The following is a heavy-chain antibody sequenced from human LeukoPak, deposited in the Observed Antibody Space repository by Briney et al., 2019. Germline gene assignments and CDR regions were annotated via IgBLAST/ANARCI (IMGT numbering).Heavy chain of an antibody. J-gene: IGHJ4*02. CDR2: IYYSGST. V-gene: IGHV4-59*01. CDR1: GGSISSYY. CDR3: ARYGDYGRLDY. Sequence: SETLSLTCTVSGGSISSYYWSWIRQPPGKGLEWIGYIYYSGSTYYNPSLKSRVTISVDTSKNQFSLKLSSVTAADTAVYYCARYGDYGRLDYWGQGTLVTVSS. D-gene: IGHD4-17*01.